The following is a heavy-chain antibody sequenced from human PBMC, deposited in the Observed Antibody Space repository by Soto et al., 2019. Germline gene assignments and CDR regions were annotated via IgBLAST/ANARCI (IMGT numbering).Heavy chain of an antibody. CDR1: GGSISSYY. CDR3: ARNHDY. Sequence: QVQLQESGPGLVKPSETLSLTCTVSGGSISSYYWSWIRQPPGKGLEWIGYIYYSGSTNYNPSLKSRVTISVDPSKSEFTLKLSYVTAVDTAVYSCARNHDYWGLRTLVTVSS. CDR2: IYYSGST. V-gene: IGHV4-59*08. J-gene: IGHJ4*01.